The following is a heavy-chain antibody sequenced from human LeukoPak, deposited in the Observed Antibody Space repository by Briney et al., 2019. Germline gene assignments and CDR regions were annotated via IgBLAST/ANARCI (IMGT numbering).Heavy chain of an antibody. CDR2: ISAYNGNT. Sequence: ASVKVSCKASGYTFISYGISWVRQAPGQGLEWMGWISAYNGNTNYAQKLQGRVTMTTDTSTSTAYMELRSLRSDDTAVYYRARATVVTVDAFDIWGQGTMVTVSS. D-gene: IGHD4-23*01. J-gene: IGHJ3*02. V-gene: IGHV1-18*01. CDR1: GYTFISYG. CDR3: ARATVVTVDAFDI.